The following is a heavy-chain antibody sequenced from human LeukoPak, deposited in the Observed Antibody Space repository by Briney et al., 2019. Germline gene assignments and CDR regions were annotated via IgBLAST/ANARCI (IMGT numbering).Heavy chain of an antibody. V-gene: IGHV4-34*01. CDR3: ARDNMRLRSDYYYYYYMDV. J-gene: IGHJ6*03. CDR1: GASISGYY. CDR2: INHGGST. Sequence: SSETLSLTCTVSGASISGYYWSWIRQPPGKGLEWIGEINHGGSTNYNPSLKSRVTISVDTSKNQFSLKLSSVTAADTAVYYCARDNMRLRSDYYYYYYMDVWGKGTTVTISS. D-gene: IGHD5-12*01.